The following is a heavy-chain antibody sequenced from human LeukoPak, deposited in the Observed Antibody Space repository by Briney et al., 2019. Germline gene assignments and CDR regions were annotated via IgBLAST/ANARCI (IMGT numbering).Heavy chain of an antibody. D-gene: IGHD3-10*01. CDR2: INPSGSYT. CDR1: GFTFTSYY. Sequence: ASVKVSCKASGFTFTSYYMHWVRQAPGQGLEWMGIINPSGSYTSYAQKFQGRVTFTRNTSITTAYLDLTNLRYEDTAMYYCARGRQMSINWYFDLWGRGTQVTVAS. CDR3: ARGRQMSINWYFDL. J-gene: IGHJ2*01. V-gene: IGHV1-46*01.